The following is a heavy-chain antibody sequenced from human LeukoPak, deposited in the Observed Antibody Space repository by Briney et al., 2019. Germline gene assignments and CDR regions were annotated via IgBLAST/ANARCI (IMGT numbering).Heavy chain of an antibody. Sequence: GGSLRLSCAASGFTFSSYAMSWVRQAPGKGLEWVSAISGSGGSTYHADSVKGRFTISRDNSKNTLYLQMNSLRAEDTAVYYCAKDRSGVIAARRWGFDYWGQGTLVTVSS. D-gene: IGHD6-6*01. V-gene: IGHV3-23*01. CDR3: AKDRSGVIAARRWGFDY. CDR2: ISGSGGST. J-gene: IGHJ4*02. CDR1: GFTFSSYA.